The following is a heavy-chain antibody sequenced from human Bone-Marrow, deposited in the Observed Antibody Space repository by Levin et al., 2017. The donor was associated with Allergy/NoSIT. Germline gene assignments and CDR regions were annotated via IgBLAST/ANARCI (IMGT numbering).Heavy chain of an antibody. V-gene: IGHV4-39*07. CDR1: GASISSGGYY. Sequence: KASETLSLTCTVSGASISSGGYYWDWIRQSPEKGLEWIGNVYQSGSTSYNPSLQSRVTISVDTSKNQFSLKLTSVTAADTAFYYCARSLAVAGNRFDFWGQGTLVTVSS. J-gene: IGHJ4*02. D-gene: IGHD6-19*01. CDR3: ARSLAVAGNRFDF. CDR2: VYQSGST.